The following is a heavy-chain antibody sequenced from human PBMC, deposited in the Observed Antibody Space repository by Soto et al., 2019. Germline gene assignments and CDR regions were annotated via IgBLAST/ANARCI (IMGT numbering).Heavy chain of an antibody. V-gene: IGHV4-30-2*03. D-gene: IGHD3-3*01. CDR1: GGSISSGGYS. CDR3: ARSEGGFWSGYYLYYYYYGMDV. Sequence: PSETLSLTCAVSGGSISSGGYSWSWIRQPPGKGLEWIGYIYYSGSTYYNPSLKSRVTISVDTSKNQFSLKLSSVTAADTAVYYCARSEGGFWSGYYLYYYYYGMDVWGQGTTVTVSS. CDR2: IYYSGST. J-gene: IGHJ6*02.